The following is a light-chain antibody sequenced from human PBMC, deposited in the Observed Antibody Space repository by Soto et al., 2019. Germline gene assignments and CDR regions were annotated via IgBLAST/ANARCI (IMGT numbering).Light chain of an antibody. CDR1: SSDVGNSDY. J-gene: IGLJ2*01. V-gene: IGLV2-14*03. CDR2: GVT. Sequence: QSALTQPASVSGSPGQSITISCTGTSSDVGNSDYVSWYQHHPGKAPNLMISGVTNRPSGVSNRFSGSKSGNTASLTISGLQAEDEADYYCSSSATGTNSHVVFGGGTKLTVL. CDR3: SSSATGTNSHVV.